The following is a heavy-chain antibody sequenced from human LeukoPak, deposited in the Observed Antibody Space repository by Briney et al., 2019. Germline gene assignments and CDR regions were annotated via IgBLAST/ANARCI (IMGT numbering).Heavy chain of an antibody. Sequence: GGSLRLSCAASGFTFKLYWMHWVRQAPGKGPVWVSRINDDGSSTTYADSVKGRFTISRDDAKNMLFLQMSSLRGEDTAVYYCVRGGPSTWSWGQGTLVTVSS. CDR1: GFTFKLYW. J-gene: IGHJ5*02. V-gene: IGHV3-74*01. D-gene: IGHD2-15*01. CDR3: VRGGPSTWS. CDR2: INDDGSST.